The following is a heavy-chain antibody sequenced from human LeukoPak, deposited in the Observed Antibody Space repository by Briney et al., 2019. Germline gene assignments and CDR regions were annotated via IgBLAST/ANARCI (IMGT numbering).Heavy chain of an antibody. CDR2: INPNSGGT. V-gene: IGHV1-2*02. Sequence: ASVKVSCKSSGYTFTGYYMHWVRQPPAQGLEWMGWINPNSGGTNYAQKFQGRVTMTRDTSISTAYMELSRLRSDDTAVYYCARGTMIVVATEFDYWGQGTLVTVSS. CDR1: GYTFTGYY. CDR3: ARGTMIVVATEFDY. J-gene: IGHJ4*02. D-gene: IGHD3-22*01.